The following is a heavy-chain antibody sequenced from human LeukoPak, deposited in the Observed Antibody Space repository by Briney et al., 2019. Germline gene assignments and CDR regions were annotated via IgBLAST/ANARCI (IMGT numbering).Heavy chain of an antibody. CDR2: INPSGGST. J-gene: IGHJ5*02. Sequence: ASVKVSCKASGYTFTSYYMHWVRQAPGQGLEWIGIINPSGGSTSYAQKFQGRVTMTRDTSTSTVYMELNSLRSEDTAVYYCARDSVGGGDCYSWGQGTLVTVSS. D-gene: IGHD2-21*02. CDR1: GYTFTSYY. CDR3: ARDSVGGGDCYS. V-gene: IGHV1-46*01.